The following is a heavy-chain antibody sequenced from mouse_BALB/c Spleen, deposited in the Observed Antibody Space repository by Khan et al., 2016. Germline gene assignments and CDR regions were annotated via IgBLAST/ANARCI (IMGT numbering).Heavy chain of an antibody. CDR1: GYSFTGYF. CDR2: INPSNGDT. Sequence: EVQLQESGPELVKPGASVKISCKASGYSFTGYFMNWVKQSHGKSLEWIGRINPSNGDTFYNQKLKGKATLTVDKSSSTAHMELLSLTSEYSAVYYCVSSAYRYGGTVDYWGQGTTLTVSS. D-gene: IGHD2-14*01. J-gene: IGHJ2*01. CDR3: VSSAYRYGGTVDY. V-gene: IGHV1-37*01.